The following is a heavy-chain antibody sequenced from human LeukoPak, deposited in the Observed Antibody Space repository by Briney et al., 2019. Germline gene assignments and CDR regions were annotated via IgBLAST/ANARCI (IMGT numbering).Heavy chain of an antibody. D-gene: IGHD2-2*01. CDR1: GFSFSSYA. CDR2: ISSSSTTI. CDR3: ATYSSSNGREFQY. J-gene: IGHJ1*01. Sequence: GGSLRLSCAASGFSFSSYAMNWVRQTPGQGLQWVSYISSSSTTIFYADSVKGRFTISRDNAKNSLYLQMNSLRAEDTAVYYCATYSSSNGREFQYWGQGTLVTVSS. V-gene: IGHV3-48*04.